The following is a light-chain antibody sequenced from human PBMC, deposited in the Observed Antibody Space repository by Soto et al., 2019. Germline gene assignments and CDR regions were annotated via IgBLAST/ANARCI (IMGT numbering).Light chain of an antibody. CDR1: QSLVYSDGNTY. V-gene: IGKV2-30*01. J-gene: IGKJ2*01. CDR2: KVS. Sequence: DVVMTQSPLSLPVTLGQPASISCRSRQSLVYSDGNTYLNWFQQRPGQSPRRLIYKVSNRDSGVPDRFSGSGSGTDFTLKISRVEAEDVGVYYCMQGTHFLGQGTKLEIK. CDR3: MQGTHF.